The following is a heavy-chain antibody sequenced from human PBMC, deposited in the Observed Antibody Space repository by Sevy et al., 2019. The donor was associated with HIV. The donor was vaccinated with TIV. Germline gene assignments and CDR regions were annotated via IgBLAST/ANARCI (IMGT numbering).Heavy chain of an antibody. Sequence: SETLSLTCAVSGGSISSSNWWSWVRQPPGKGLEWIGEIYHSGSTNYNPSLKSRVTISVDKSKNQFSLKLSSVTAADTAVYYCARENTMIEEPGWFDPWGQGTLVTVSS. CDR3: ARENTMIEEPGWFDP. J-gene: IGHJ5*02. CDR1: GGSISSSNW. D-gene: IGHD3-22*01. CDR2: IYHSGST. V-gene: IGHV4-4*02.